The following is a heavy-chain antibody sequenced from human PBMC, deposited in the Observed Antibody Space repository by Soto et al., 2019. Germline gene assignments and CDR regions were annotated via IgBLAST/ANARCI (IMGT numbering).Heavy chain of an antibody. CDR1: GGSFSGYY. Sequence: QVQLQQWGAGLLKPSETLSLTCAVYGGSFSGYYWSWIRQPPGKGLEWIGEINHSGSTNYNPSLKSRVNIPVGTSKKQCSLKLSSVTPAETVLYYCAGEPSIAVAGSYYYYGMDVWGQGTTVTVSS. D-gene: IGHD6-19*01. V-gene: IGHV4-34*01. CDR2: INHSGST. CDR3: AGEPSIAVAGSYYYYGMDV. J-gene: IGHJ6*02.